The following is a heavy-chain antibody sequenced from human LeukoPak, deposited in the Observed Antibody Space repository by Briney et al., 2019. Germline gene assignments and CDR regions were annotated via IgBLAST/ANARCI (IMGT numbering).Heavy chain of an antibody. J-gene: IGHJ4*02. CDR3: ARDRGVITIFGVVTQAPPSDY. Sequence: SETLSLTCTVSGGSISSSSYYWGWIRQPPGKGLEWIGSIYYSGSTYYNPSLKSRVTISVDTSKNQFSLKLSSVTAADTAVYYCARDRGVITIFGVVTQAPPSDYWGQGTLVTVSS. D-gene: IGHD3-3*01. V-gene: IGHV4-39*07. CDR1: GGSISSSSYY. CDR2: IYYSGST.